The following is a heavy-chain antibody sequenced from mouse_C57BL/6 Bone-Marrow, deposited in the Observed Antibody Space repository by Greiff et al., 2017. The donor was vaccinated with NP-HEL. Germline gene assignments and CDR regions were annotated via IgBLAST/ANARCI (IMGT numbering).Heavy chain of an antibody. CDR3: ASYYYGSSPRYFDV. J-gene: IGHJ1*03. CDR2: IYPRSGNT. V-gene: IGHV1-81*01. D-gene: IGHD1-1*01. Sequence: VQLQQSGAELARPGASVKLSCKASGYTFTSYGISWVKQRTGQGLEWIGEIYPRSGNTYYNEKFKGKATLTADKSSSTAYMELRSLTSEDSAVYFCASYYYGSSPRYFDVWGTGTTVTVSS. CDR1: GYTFTSYG.